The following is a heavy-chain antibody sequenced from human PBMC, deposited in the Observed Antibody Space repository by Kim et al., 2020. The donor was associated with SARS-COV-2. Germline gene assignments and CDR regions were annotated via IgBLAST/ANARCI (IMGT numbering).Heavy chain of an antibody. Sequence: GGSLRLSCAASGLTFSAYSMTWVRQAPGKGLEWVALIRPTGDSTFYGDSVKGRFTISRDNSRSTLHLQMNSLRAEDTAVDYCVVGQQRGNWGQGTRVTVS. D-gene: IGHD6-13*01. V-gene: IGHV3-23*01. J-gene: IGHJ4*02. CDR2: IRPTGDST. CDR3: VVGQQRGN. CDR1: GLTFSAYS.